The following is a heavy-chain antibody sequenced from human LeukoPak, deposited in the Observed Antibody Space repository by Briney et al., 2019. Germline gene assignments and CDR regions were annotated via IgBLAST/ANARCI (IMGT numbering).Heavy chain of an antibody. Sequence: ASAKVSCKASGYTFTGYYMHWVRQAPGQGLEWMGRINPNSGGTNYAQKFQGRVTMTRDTSISTAYMELSRLRSDDTAVYYCARRYCSSTSCLNWFDPWGQGTLVTVSS. CDR1: GYTFTGYY. CDR3: ARRYCSSTSCLNWFDP. D-gene: IGHD2-2*01. V-gene: IGHV1-2*06. CDR2: INPNSGGT. J-gene: IGHJ5*02.